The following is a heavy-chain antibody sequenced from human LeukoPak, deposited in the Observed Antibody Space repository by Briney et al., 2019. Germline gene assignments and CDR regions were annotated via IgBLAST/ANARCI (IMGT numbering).Heavy chain of an antibody. CDR1: GGSISSNNW. D-gene: IGHD6-13*01. CDR2: IYHSGST. V-gene: IGHV4-4*02. J-gene: IGHJ4*02. CDR3: ARGRNLQQLLVFDY. Sequence: SGTLSLTCAVSGGSISSNNWWSWVRQPPGKGLEWIGEIYHSGSTNYNPSLKSRVIISLDKSKNQFSLKLSSVTAADTAVYYCARGRNLQQLLVFDYWGQGTLVTVSS.